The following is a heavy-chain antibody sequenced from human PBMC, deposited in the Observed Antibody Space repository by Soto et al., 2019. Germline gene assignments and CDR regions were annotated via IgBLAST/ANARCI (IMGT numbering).Heavy chain of an antibody. CDR3: AKDRVGGTFYTPLAF. CDR2: ITYDGSFQ. CDR1: GFNFANYG. D-gene: IGHD1-7*01. Sequence: GGSLRLSCQASGFNFANYGMHWVRQAPGKGLEWVAVITYDGSFQYYADSVKGRSTISRDNSKNTLSLHLNTLKPEDTAVYHCAKDRVGGTFYTPLAFWGQGTLVTVSS. V-gene: IGHV3-30*18. J-gene: IGHJ4*02.